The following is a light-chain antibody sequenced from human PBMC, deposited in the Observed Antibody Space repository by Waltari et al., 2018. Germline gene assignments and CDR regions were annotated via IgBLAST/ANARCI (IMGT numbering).Light chain of an antibody. CDR1: RSNIRNTA. V-gene: IGLV1-36*01. J-gene: IGLJ2*01. CDR2: ADD. Sequence: QSVLTQTPSVSEAPRQRITISCSGSRSNIRNTAVNWYQQVPGKAPKLLVFADDLLPSGVSDRFSGSKSGTSASLAISGLRSEDEGVYFCAAWDDSLKGVLFGGGTKLTVL. CDR3: AAWDDSLKGVL.